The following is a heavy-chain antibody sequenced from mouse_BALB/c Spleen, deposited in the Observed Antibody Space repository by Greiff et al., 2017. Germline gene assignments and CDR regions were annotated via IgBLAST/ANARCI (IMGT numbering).Heavy chain of an antibody. J-gene: IGHJ2*01. CDR1: GFSLTSYG. Sequence: QVQLKESGPGLVQPSQSLSITCTASGFSLTSYGVHWVRQSPGKGLEWLGVIWSGGSTDNNAAFISRLSISKDNSKSQVFFTMNSLQANDTAIYYCARGVYYFDYWGQGTTLTVSS. CDR2: IWSGGST. CDR3: ARGVYYFDY. V-gene: IGHV2-2*02.